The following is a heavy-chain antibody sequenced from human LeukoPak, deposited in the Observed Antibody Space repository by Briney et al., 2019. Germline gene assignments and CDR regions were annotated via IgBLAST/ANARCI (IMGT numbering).Heavy chain of an antibody. V-gene: IGHV3-74*01. CDR2: LNSDGSTT. D-gene: IGHD2-2*01. J-gene: IGHJ4*02. Sequence: AGSLRLSCAASGFTFSAYWMHWVRQAPGKGLVWVARLNSDGSTTDYADSVRGRFTISRDNARNTLYLQMNSLRADDTAVYYCARAGQYRFDYWGQRTLVTVSS. CDR3: ARAGQYRFDY. CDR1: GFTFSAYW.